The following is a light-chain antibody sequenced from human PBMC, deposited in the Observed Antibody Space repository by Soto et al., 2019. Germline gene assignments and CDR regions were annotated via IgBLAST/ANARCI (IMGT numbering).Light chain of an antibody. Sequence: IVMTQSPATLSVSPGERATPSCRASRGISSNLAWYQQKPGQAPRLLIYDASSRATGVPARFSASAFRTEFTLTISGLQSEDIAVYYCQHYYGWPPETFGEGTKVAIK. CDR3: QHYYGWPPET. CDR1: RGISSN. CDR2: DAS. V-gene: IGKV3-15*01. J-gene: IGKJ1*01.